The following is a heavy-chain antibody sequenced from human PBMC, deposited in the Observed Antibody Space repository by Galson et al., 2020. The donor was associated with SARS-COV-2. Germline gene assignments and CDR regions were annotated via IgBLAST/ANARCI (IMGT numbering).Heavy chain of an antibody. V-gene: IGHV5-51*01. J-gene: IGHJ3*02. D-gene: IGHD3-3*01. CDR2: IYPGDSDT. CDR1: EYSFTSSW. CDR3: ARLGFLEWLDAFDI. Sequence: GESLKISCKGSEYSFTSSWNRWVRQMPGKALEWMGNIYPGDSDTRYSPYFQGQDTISADKSISTAYLQWSSLKGWDAAMYYCARLGFLEWLDAFDIWGQGTMVTVCS.